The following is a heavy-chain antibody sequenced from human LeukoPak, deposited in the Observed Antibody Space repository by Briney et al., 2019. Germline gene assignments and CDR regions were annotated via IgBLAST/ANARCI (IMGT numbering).Heavy chain of an antibody. V-gene: IGHV4-4*07. D-gene: IGHD3-3*01. J-gene: IGHJ3*02. CDR3: ARRRGRSTIFGVVTGSAFDI. CDR2: IYTSGST. Sequence: PSETLSLTCTVSGGSISSYYWSWIRQPAGKGLEWIGRIYTSGSTNYNPSLKSRVTMSVDTSKNQFSLKLSSVTAADTAVYYCARRRGRSTIFGVVTGSAFDIWGQGTMVTVSS. CDR1: GGSISSYY.